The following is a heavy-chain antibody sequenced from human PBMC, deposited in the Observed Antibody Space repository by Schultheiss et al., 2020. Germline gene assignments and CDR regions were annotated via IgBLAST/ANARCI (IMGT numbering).Heavy chain of an antibody. CDR1: GFTFSSYA. V-gene: IGHV3-23*01. CDR3: ARVGGTLWFGESPYGMDV. J-gene: IGHJ6*04. CDR2: ISGSGGST. Sequence: GESLKISCAASGFTFSSYAMSWVRQAPGKGLEWVSAISGSGGSTYYADSVMGRFTISRDNAKKSLYLQMNSLIAEDMAVYYCARVGGTLWFGESPYGMDVWGKGTTVTVSS. D-gene: IGHD3-10*01.